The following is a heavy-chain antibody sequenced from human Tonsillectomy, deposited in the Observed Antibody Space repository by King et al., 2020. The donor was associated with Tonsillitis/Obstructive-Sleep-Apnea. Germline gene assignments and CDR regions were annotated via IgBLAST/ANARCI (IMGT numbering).Heavy chain of an antibody. D-gene: IGHD3-22*01. CDR2: ILYRGST. Sequence: QLQESGPGLVKPSETLSLTCSVSGDSISSSSSFWGWIRQPPGKGLEWLGSILYRGSTYYNPSLKSRVTISVDTSKNQFSLKLSSVTAADTAVYYGARLHPDYYDTIAYYPYYVDYWGQGTLVTVSS. CDR1: GDSISSSSSF. V-gene: IGHV4-39*01. CDR3: ARLHPDYYDTIAYYPYYVDY. J-gene: IGHJ4*02.